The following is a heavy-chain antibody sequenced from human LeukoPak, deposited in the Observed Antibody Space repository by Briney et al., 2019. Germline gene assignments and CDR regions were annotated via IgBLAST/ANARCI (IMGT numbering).Heavy chain of an antibody. Sequence: GGSLRLTCAASGFTFSDSAIHWVRQASGKGLEWVGRIRSKPQSYATAYDESLKGRFTISRDDSKNTAYLQMSSLKIEDTAVYYCTRVGPSTVVDYWGQGTQVTVSS. CDR1: GFTFSDSA. V-gene: IGHV3-73*01. CDR2: IRSKPQSYAT. CDR3: TRVGPSTVVDY. D-gene: IGHD1-26*01. J-gene: IGHJ4*02.